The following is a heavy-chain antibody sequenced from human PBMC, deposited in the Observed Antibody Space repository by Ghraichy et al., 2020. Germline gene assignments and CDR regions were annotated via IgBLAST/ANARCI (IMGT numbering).Heavy chain of an antibody. V-gene: IGHV3-43*01. J-gene: IGHJ4*02. Sequence: GGSLRLSCAASGFTFDDYTMHWVRQAPGKGLEWVSLISWDGGSTYYADSVKGRFTISRDNSKNSLYLQMNSLRTEDTALYYCAKDPYSSGTLDYWGQGTLVTVSS. D-gene: IGHD6-19*01. CDR2: ISWDGGST. CDR3: AKDPYSSGTLDY. CDR1: GFTFDDYT.